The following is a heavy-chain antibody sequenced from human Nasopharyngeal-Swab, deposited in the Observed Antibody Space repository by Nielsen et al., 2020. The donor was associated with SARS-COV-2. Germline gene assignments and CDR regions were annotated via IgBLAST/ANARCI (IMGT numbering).Heavy chain of an antibody. Sequence: GESLKISCAASGFTFSSYSMNWVRQAPGKGLEWVSSISSSSSYIYYADSVKGRFTISRDNAKNSLYLQMSSLRAEDTAVYYCARMNYYFYYGMDVWGQGTTVTVSS. CDR2: ISSSSSYI. CDR1: GFTFSSYS. J-gene: IGHJ6*02. V-gene: IGHV3-21*01. CDR3: ARMNYYFYYGMDV.